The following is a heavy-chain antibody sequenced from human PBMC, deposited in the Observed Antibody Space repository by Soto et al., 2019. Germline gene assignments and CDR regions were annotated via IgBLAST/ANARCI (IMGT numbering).Heavy chain of an antibody. CDR2: IITIFGVT. Sequence: QVQLVQSGAEVKKPGSSVKVSCKASGGTFSSYTITWVRQAPGQGLEWLGRIITIFGVTNYAQKFQDRVTITADRSTTAAYIELSRLRSEDTAVYYCVRDWESTTQTWGFGDSWGQGTLVTVSS. V-gene: IGHV1-69*08. J-gene: IGHJ4*02. CDR1: GGTFSSYT. CDR3: VRDWESTTQTWGFGDS. D-gene: IGHD1-1*01.